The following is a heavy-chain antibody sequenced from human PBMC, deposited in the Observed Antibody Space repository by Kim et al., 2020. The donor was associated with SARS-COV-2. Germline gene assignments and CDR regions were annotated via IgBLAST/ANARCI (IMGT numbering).Heavy chain of an antibody. Sequence: DAWKGRFTISRDNAKNSLYLQMNSLRAEDTALYHCARGSSGWTGYYYGMDVWGQGTTVTVSS. D-gene: IGHD6-19*01. V-gene: IGHV3-20*01. J-gene: IGHJ6*02. CDR3: ARGSSGWTGYYYGMDV.